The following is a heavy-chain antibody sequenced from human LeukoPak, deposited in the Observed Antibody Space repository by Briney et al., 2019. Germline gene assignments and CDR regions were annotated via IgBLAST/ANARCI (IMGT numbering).Heavy chain of an antibody. D-gene: IGHD5-24*01. CDR2: TYYRSKWYN. CDR3: ARRVRMALRGKFDY. CDR1: GDSVSSNSAA. J-gene: IGHJ4*02. V-gene: IGHV6-1*01. Sequence: SQTLSLTCAISGDSVSSNSAAWNWIRQSPSRGLEWLGRTYYRSKWYNDYAVSVKSRITINPDTSKNQFSLQLNSVTAADTAVYYCARRVRMALRGKFDYWGQGTLVTVSS.